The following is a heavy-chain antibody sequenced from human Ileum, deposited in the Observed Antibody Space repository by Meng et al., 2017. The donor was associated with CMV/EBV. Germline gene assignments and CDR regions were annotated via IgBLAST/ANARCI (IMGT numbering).Heavy chain of an antibody. V-gene: IGHV4-34*01. Sequence: QVPLQQWGAGLLKPSETLSLTCAVYGGSFSGYYWSWIRQPPGKGLEWIGEINHSGSTNYNPSLKSRVTISVDTSKNQFSLKLSSVTAADTAVYYCARVPRRLTIRGYFDYWGQGTLVTVSS. CDR1: GGSFSGYY. J-gene: IGHJ4*02. CDR3: ARVPRRLTIRGYFDY. CDR2: INHSGST. D-gene: IGHD5-24*01.